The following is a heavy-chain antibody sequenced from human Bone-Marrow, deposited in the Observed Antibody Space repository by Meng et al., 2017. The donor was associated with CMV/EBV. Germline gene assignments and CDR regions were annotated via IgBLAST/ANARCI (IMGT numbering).Heavy chain of an antibody. CDR1: RYSFPLFR. V-gene: IGHV1-18*01. D-gene: IGHD6-13*01. CDR2: ISAYNGNT. CDR3: TRGHATNSCYHLDY. Sequence: SRYSFPLFRLNCVRHAPGQGLECMGWISAYNGNTHYAQKLQGRVTMTADTSTRTAYIGLRSLRSDDSAVYYCTRGHATNSCYHLDYWGQGTLVTVSS. J-gene: IGHJ4*02.